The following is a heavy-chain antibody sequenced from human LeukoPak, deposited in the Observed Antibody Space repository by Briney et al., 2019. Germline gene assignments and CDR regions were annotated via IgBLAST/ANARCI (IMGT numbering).Heavy chain of an antibody. Sequence: GGSLRLSCAASGFTFDDYAMHWVRQAPGKGLEWVSLISGDGGSTYYADSVKGRFTISRDNSKNSLYLQMNSLRAEDTAVYYCARGAPYDSSGYYYAPMVDYWGQGTLVTVSS. V-gene: IGHV3-43*02. CDR3: ARGAPYDSSGYYYAPMVDY. D-gene: IGHD3-22*01. CDR2: ISGDGGST. J-gene: IGHJ4*02. CDR1: GFTFDDYA.